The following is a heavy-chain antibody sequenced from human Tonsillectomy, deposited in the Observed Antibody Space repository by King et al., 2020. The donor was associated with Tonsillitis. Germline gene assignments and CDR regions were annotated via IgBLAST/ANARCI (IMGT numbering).Heavy chain of an antibody. Sequence: VQSGGSLRLSCAASGFTFSSYAISWVRQAPGKGLEWVSGISGSGGSTYYADSVKGRFTISRDNSKNTLCLQMNSLRAEDTAVYYCAKDCSGSYGDGSFDYWGQGTLVTVSS. V-gene: IGHV3-23*01. CDR2: ISGSGGST. D-gene: IGHD1-26*01. CDR3: AKDCSGSYGDGSFDY. CDR1: GFTFSSYA. J-gene: IGHJ4*02.